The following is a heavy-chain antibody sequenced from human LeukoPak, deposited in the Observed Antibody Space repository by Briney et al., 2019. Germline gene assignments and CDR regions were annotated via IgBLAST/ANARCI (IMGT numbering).Heavy chain of an antibody. CDR2: IWYDGSNK. CDR3: ARTMQDIVVVPAADEYYYYGMDV. V-gene: IGHV3-33*01. J-gene: IGHJ6*02. CDR1: GFTFSSYG. Sequence: GRSLSLSCAASGFTFSSYGMHWVRQAPGKGLEWVAVIWYDGSNKYYADSVKGRFTISRDNSKNTLYLQMNSLRAEDTAVYYCARTMQDIVVVPAADEYYYYGMDVWGQGTTVTVSS. D-gene: IGHD2-2*01.